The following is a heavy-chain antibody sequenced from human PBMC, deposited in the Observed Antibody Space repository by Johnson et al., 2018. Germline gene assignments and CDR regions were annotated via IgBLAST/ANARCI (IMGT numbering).Heavy chain of an antibody. V-gene: IGHV3-74*01. CDR3: ARDRREWLLNSYYYYMDV. Sequence: VQLQESGGGLVQPGGSLRLSCAASGFTFSSYWMHWVRQAPGKGLVWVSRINSDGSSTSYADSVKGRFTISRDNAKNTLYLQMNSLRAEDTAVYYCARDRREWLLNSYYYYMDVWGKGTTVTVSS. CDR2: INSDGSST. CDR1: GFTFSSYW. J-gene: IGHJ6*03. D-gene: IGHD3-3*01.